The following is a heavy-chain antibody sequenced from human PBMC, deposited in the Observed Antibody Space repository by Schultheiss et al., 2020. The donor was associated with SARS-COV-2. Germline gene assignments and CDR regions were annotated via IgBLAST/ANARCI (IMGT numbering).Heavy chain of an antibody. V-gene: IGHV1-69*05. CDR2: IIPIFGTA. CDR1: GGTFSSYA. Sequence: SVKVSCKASGGTFSSYAISWVRQAPGQGLEWMGGIIPIFGTANYAQKLQGRVTMTTDTSTSTAYMELRSLRSDDTAVYYCAKGRGACYSIGYGGICNFDYWGQGTLVTVSS. CDR3: AKGRGACYSIGYGGICNFDY. J-gene: IGHJ4*02. D-gene: IGHD1-26*01.